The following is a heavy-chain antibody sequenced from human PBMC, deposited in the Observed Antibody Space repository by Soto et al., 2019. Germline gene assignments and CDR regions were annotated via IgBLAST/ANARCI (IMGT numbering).Heavy chain of an antibody. CDR2: INPSGGST. J-gene: IGHJ1*01. V-gene: IGHV1-46*01. Sequence: ASVKVSCKASGYTFTSYYMHWVRQAPGQGLEWMGIINPSGGSTSYAQKFQGRVTMTRDTSTSTVYKELSSLRSEDTAVYYCAREVWDYYDSSGYYSQHWGQGTLVTVSS. CDR3: AREVWDYYDSSGYYSQH. D-gene: IGHD3-22*01. CDR1: GYTFTSYY.